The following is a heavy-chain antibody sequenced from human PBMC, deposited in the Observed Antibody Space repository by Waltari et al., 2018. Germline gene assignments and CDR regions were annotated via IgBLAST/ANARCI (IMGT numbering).Heavy chain of an antibody. CDR1: GFTFSSSW. V-gene: IGHV3-7*01. CDR3: SVSLNS. CDR2: IKPDGSET. J-gene: IGHJ4*02. Sequence: EVQLVESGGGLVQPGGSLKLSCRASGFTFSSSWMDWVRQAPGKGLEWVANIKPDGSETHYVDSVQGRFTISRDNAQNLLYLQMNSLRAEDAAVYYCSVSLNSWGQGTLVTVSS.